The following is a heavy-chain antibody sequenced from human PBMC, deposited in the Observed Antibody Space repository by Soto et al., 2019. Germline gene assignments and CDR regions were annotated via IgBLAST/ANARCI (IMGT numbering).Heavy chain of an antibody. CDR1: GFTFSDYY. J-gene: IGHJ4*02. Sequence: GGSLRLSCAASGFTFSDYYMSWIRQAPGKGLEWVSYISSRSTYTNYADSVKGRFTISRDNAKNSLYLQMNSLRAEDTAVYYCEGLAAQDYGDYCGQGTMVTVSS. CDR3: EGLAAQDYGDY. V-gene: IGHV3-11*06. CDR2: ISSRSTYT.